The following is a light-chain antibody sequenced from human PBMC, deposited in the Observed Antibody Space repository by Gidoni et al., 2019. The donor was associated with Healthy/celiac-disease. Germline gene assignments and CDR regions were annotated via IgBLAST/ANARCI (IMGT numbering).Light chain of an antibody. J-gene: IGLJ1*01. CDR2: EVS. V-gene: IGLV2-18*03. CDR3: SSYTSSSTYV. CDR1: SSDVGSYNR. Sequence: QSALTQPPSVSGSPGHSVTISCTGTSSDVGSYNRVSWYQQPPGTAPKLMIYEVSNRPSGVPDRFSGSKSGNTASLTTSGLQAEDEADYYCSSYTSSSTYVFGTGTKVTVL.